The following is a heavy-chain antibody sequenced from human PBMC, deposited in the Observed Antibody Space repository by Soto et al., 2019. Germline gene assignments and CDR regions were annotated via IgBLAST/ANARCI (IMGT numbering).Heavy chain of an antibody. D-gene: IGHD1-1*01. Sequence: QVHLVESGGGVVQPGRSLRLSCAASGFRFSNYGMHWVRQAPGKGLEWLAVIVADGAGLHYADSVRGRFTVSSDTSRNALYLHLNILGADDTAIYSCARDDDLPDNGLDNWGPGTLFPVSS. V-gene: IGHV3-33*01. CDR3: ARDDDLPDNGLDN. CDR1: GFRFSNYG. CDR2: IVADGAGL. J-gene: IGHJ4*02.